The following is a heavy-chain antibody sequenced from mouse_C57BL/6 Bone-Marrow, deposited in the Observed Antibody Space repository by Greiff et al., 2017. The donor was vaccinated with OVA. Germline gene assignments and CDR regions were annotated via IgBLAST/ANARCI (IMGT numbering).Heavy chain of an antibody. J-gene: IGHJ2*01. V-gene: IGHV1-81*01. Sequence: QVQLQQSGAELARPGASVKLSCKASGYTFTSYGISWVKQRTGPGLEWIGEIYPRSGNTYYNEKFKGKATLTADKSSSTAFRELRILTSEDSAVYCWARPHYYVSSYFDYWGQGTTRTVSS. CDR3: ARPHYYVSSYFDY. D-gene: IGHD1-1*01. CDR2: IYPRSGNT. CDR1: GYTFTSYG.